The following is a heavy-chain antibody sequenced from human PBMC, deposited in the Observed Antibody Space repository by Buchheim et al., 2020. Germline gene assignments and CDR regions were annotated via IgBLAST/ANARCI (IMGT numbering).Heavy chain of an antibody. CDR2: ISYDGSNK. J-gene: IGHJ2*01. CDR1: GFTFSSYG. D-gene: IGHD3/OR15-3a*01. V-gene: IGHV3-30*18. Sequence: QVQLVESGGGVVQPGRSLRLSCAASGFTFSSYGMHWVRQAPGKGLEWVAVISYDGSNKYYADSVKGRFPISRDNSKNTLYLQMNSLRAEDTAVYYCAKDRLDEPPYWYFELWGRGTL. CDR3: AKDRLDEPPYWYFEL.